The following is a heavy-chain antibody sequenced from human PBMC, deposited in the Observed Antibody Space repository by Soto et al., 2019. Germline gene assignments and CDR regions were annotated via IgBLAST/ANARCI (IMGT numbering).Heavy chain of an antibody. V-gene: IGHV5-51*01. Sequence: DSLKISCDGSGYTFANFWIVWVRQRPWKGLASIGSIHVSNSDTRYNPSFQGHATLSIDRSIITAYLQGSILHAPSTAIYYCARTDTLSYNLDYWGQGTQVTVSS. CDR2: IHVSNSDT. J-gene: IGHJ4*02. CDR1: GYTFANFW. D-gene: IGHD1-1*01. CDR3: ARTDTLSYNLDY.